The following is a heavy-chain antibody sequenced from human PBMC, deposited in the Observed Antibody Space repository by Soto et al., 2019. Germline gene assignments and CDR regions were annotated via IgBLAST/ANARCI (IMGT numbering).Heavy chain of an antibody. Sequence: QVQLVESGGGVVQPGRSLRLSWAAPGFTFSSYGMHWVRQAPGKGLEWMAVIWYDGNSKDYGDSVRGRFTVSRDNSKNTLYLQMDSLRAEDTAVYYCARDSSSGEGFDFWGQGTLVTVSS. J-gene: IGHJ4*02. CDR1: GFTFSSYG. CDR2: IWYDGNSK. V-gene: IGHV3-33*01. D-gene: IGHD7-27*01. CDR3: ARDSSSGEGFDF.